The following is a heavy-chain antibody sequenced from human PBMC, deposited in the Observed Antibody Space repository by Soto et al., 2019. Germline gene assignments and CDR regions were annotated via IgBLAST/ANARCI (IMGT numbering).Heavy chain of an antibody. V-gene: IGHV4-4*02. J-gene: IGHJ5*02. CDR1: GGSVSSTQW. Sequence: SETLSLTCAVSGGSVSSTQWWTWVRQAPGKGLEWLGDIYHVGITKYNPALKSRVTMSVDKSNNHFSLSLRSVTAADTAVYYCARERPDGARLDPWGQGTLVTVSS. CDR3: ARERPDGARLDP. D-gene: IGHD6-6*01. CDR2: IYHVGIT.